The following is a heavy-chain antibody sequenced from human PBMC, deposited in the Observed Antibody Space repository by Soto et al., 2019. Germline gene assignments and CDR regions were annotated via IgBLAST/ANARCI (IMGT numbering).Heavy chain of an antibody. J-gene: IGHJ6*03. CDR3: AKDEVVVVPAAMRDYYYYYYMDV. CDR2: ISYDGSNK. Sequence: GGSLRLSCAASGFTFSSYGMHWVRQAPGKGLEWVAVISYDGSNKYYADSVKGRFTISRDNSKNTLYLQMNSLRAEDTAVYYCAKDEVVVVPAAMRDYYYYYYMDVWGKGTTVTVSS. CDR1: GFTFSSYG. D-gene: IGHD2-2*01. V-gene: IGHV3-30*18.